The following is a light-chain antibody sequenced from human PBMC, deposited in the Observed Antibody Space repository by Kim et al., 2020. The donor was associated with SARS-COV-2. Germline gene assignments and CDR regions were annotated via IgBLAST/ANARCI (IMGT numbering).Light chain of an antibody. CDR1: QSIAHW. J-gene: IGKJ1*01. V-gene: IGKV1-5*03. CDR3: QQYQNYWT. CDR2: ETS. Sequence: DIQMTQSPSTLSASVGDRVTITCRASQSIAHWLAWYQQRPGKAPKLLIYETSNLESGVPSRFSGTRSGTEFTLTISSLQPDDFATYYCQQYQNYWTFGQGTKVDIK.